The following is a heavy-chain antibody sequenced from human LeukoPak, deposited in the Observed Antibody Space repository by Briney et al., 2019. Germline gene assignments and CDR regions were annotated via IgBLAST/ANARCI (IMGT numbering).Heavy chain of an antibody. CDR2: INPSGGST. V-gene: IGHV1-46*01. J-gene: IGHJ6*03. CDR1: GYIFSSYG. D-gene: IGHD6-13*01. Sequence: ASVKVSCKASGYIFSSYGISWVRQAPGQGLEWMGIINPSGGSTSYAQKFQGRVTMTRDTSTSTVYMELSSLRSEDTAVYYCARDGDSSSWYAHYYYYMDVWGKGTTVTVSS. CDR3: ARDGDSSSWYAHYYYYMDV.